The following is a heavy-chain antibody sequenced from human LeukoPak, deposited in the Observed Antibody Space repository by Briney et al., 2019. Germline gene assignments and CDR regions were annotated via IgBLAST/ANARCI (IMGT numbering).Heavy chain of an antibody. J-gene: IGHJ4*02. V-gene: IGHV3-48*03. CDR2: ISSSGSNI. Sequence: GGSLRLSCAASGFTFSSYEMNWVRQVPGKGLEWVPYISSSGSNIYYADSVKGRFTISRDNAKNSLYLQMNSLRAEDTAVYYCARQVGYSYGYGESSDWGQGTLVTVSS. D-gene: IGHD5-18*01. CDR1: GFTFSSYE. CDR3: ARQVGYSYGYGESSD.